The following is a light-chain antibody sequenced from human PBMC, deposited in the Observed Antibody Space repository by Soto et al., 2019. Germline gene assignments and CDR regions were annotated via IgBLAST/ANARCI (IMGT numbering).Light chain of an antibody. Sequence: IVLTQSPGTLSLSPGERATLSRSASQIVTYSYLAWYQQKPGQAPRLLMYGASNRATGIPDRFSGSGSGTDFTLTIRRLEPEDLAVYYCQQYESSRTFGQGTKVDIK. J-gene: IGKJ1*01. CDR2: GAS. V-gene: IGKV3-20*01. CDR3: QQYESSRT. CDR1: QIVTYSY.